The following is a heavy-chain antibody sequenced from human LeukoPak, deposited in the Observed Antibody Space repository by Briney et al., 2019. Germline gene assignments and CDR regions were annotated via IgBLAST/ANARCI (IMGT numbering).Heavy chain of an antibody. CDR2: ISSSSSYI. Sequence: PGGSLRLSCAASGFTFSSYSMNWVRQAPGKGLEWVSSISSSSSYIYYADSVKGRFTISRDNAENSLYLQMNSLRAEDTAVYYCARARGGYDILTGSFDYWGQGTLVTVSS. J-gene: IGHJ4*02. CDR3: ARARGGYDILTGSFDY. V-gene: IGHV3-21*01. D-gene: IGHD3-9*01. CDR1: GFTFSSYS.